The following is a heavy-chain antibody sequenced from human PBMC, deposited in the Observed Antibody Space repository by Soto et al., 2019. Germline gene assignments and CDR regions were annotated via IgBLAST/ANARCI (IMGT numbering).Heavy chain of an antibody. D-gene: IGHD2-8*01. CDR3: ARRPIVLMVYADTFDY. CDR2: ISGSGGST. J-gene: IGHJ4*02. Sequence: GGSLRLCCAAFGFTFSNYAMSWVRQAPGKGLEWVSAISGSGGSTYYADSVKGRFTISRDNSKNTLYLQMNSLRAEDTAVYYCARRPIVLMVYADTFDYWGQGTLVTVSS. CDR1: GFTFSNYA. V-gene: IGHV3-23*01.